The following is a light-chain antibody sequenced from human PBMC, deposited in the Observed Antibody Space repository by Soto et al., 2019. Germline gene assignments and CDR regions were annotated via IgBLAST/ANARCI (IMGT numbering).Light chain of an antibody. J-gene: IGLJ2*01. CDR3: QVWDTNTVI. CDR2: KDN. Sequence: SYELTQPLSVSVALGQTARITCGGNNIESKNVHWYQQKPGQAPVLVIYKDNYRPSGIPERFSGSNSGNTATLTISRAQVGDESDYYCQVWDTNTVIFGGGTKVTVL. V-gene: IGLV3-9*01. CDR1: NIESKN.